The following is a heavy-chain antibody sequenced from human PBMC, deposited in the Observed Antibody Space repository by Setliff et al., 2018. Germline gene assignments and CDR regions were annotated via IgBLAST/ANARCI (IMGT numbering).Heavy chain of an antibody. J-gene: IGHJ4*02. CDR2: IHPNGGAT. CDR3: VRGSAYSSGSFDC. D-gene: IGHD3-22*01. V-gene: IGHV1-2*02. CDR1: GYTFIDSY. Sequence: ASVKVSCKAFGYTFIDSYIHWVRQAPGKGLEWMGWIHPNGGATNYAQKFRGRVTMTRDTSISAVYLELINLTSDDTAVYYCVRGSAYSSGSFDCWGQGTLVTVSS.